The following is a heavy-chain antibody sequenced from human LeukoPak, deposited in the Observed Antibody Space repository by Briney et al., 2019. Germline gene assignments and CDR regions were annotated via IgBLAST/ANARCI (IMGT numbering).Heavy chain of an antibody. J-gene: IGHJ4*02. Sequence: PGGSLKLSCAASGFTVSSNYMGWVRQGPGKGLKWVSVIYSGGSIYYADSVKGRFTISRDNSKNTLYLQMNSLRAEDTAVYYCAREGSYGDSAYWGKGNLVTVSS. CDR1: GFTVSSNY. D-gene: IGHD5-18*01. V-gene: IGHV3-66*01. CDR2: IYSGGSI. CDR3: AREGSYGDSAY.